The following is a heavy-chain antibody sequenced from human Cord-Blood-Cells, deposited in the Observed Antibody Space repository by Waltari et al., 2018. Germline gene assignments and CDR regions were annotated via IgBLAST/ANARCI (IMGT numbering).Heavy chain of an antibody. D-gene: IGHD1-26*01. CDR1: GGPISSYY. Sequence: QVQLQEPGPGLVKPSETLSLTCTVSGGPISSYYWTRIRQPPGKGLEWIGYIYYSGSTNYNPSLKSRVTISVDTSKNQFSLKLSSVTAADTAVYYCARDKGGSYWFDPWGQGTLVTVSS. CDR3: ARDKGGSYWFDP. CDR2: IYYSGST. V-gene: IGHV4-59*01. J-gene: IGHJ5*02.